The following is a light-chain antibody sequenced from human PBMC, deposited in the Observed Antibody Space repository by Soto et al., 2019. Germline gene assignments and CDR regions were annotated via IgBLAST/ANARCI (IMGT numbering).Light chain of an antibody. V-gene: IGKV3-11*01. J-gene: IGKJ5*01. Sequence: EMVLTQSPATLSLSPGERATLSCRASQSVSSYLAWYQQKPGQAPRLLIYDASNRATGIPARFSGSGSGTDFTLTISSLEPEDFAVYYCQQYGSSPQTFGQGTRLEIK. CDR1: QSVSSY. CDR2: DAS. CDR3: QQYGSSPQT.